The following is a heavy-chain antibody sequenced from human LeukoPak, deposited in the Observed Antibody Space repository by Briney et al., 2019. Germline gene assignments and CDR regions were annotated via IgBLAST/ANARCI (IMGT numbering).Heavy chain of an antibody. CDR2: MNPNSGNT. D-gene: IGHD1-26*01. CDR3: ARGRRGSYFSSY. V-gene: IGHV1-8*01. Sequence: ASVKVSCKASGYTFTSYDINWVRQATGQGLEWMGWMNPNSGNTGYAQKFQGRVTITRNTSMSTAYMELSSLRYEDTAVYYCARGRRGSYFSSYWGQGTLVTVSS. CDR1: GYTFTSYD. J-gene: IGHJ4*02.